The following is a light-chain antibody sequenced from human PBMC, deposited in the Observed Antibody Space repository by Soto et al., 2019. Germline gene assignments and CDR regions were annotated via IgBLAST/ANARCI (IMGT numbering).Light chain of an antibody. J-gene: IGLJ1*01. CDR1: SSDVGGYEF. Sequence: QSALTQPASVSGSPGQSITISCTVTSSDVGGYEFVSWYQQHPGKAPKLMIYEVSNRPSGVSSRFSGSKSGNTASLTISGLQAEDEADYYCGSYTGSIYVFGTGTKVTVL. CDR2: EVS. V-gene: IGLV2-14*01. CDR3: GSYTGSIYV.